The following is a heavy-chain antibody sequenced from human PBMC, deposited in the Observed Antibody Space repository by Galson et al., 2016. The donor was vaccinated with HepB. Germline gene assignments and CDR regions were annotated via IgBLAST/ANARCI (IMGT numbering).Heavy chain of an antibody. CDR1: GYSITSGSY. CDR3: AKGRGTESTEPYYYAGMDV. CDR2: TYYIGST. J-gene: IGHJ6*02. D-gene: IGHD3-10*01. Sequence: SETLSLTCAVSGYSITSGSYWAWIRQPPGKGLEWIGSTYYIGSTYYNPSLESRVTLSVDMAKNQIFLQLSSVTAADAAVYYCAKGRGTESTEPYYYAGMDVWGQGTTVTVSS. V-gene: IGHV4-38-2*01.